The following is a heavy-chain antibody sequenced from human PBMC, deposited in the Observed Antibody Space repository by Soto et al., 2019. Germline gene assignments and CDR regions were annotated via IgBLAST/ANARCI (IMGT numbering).Heavy chain of an antibody. CDR1: GFTFDDYA. J-gene: IGHJ3*02. Sequence: GGSLRLSCAASGFTFDDYAMHWVRQAPGKGLEWVSGISWNSGSIGYADSVKGRFTISRDNAKNSLYLQMNSLRAEDTALYYCAKYGRLGGVPAATQWNAFDIWGQGTMVTVSS. D-gene: IGHD2-2*01. V-gene: IGHV3-9*01. CDR3: AKYGRLGGVPAATQWNAFDI. CDR2: ISWNSGSI.